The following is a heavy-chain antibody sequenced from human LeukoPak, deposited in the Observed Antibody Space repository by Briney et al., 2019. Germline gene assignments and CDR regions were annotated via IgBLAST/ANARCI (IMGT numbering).Heavy chain of an antibody. CDR3: ARDRLVRGVIGNWFDP. CDR1: GGSISSGDYY. V-gene: IGHV4-30-4*01. J-gene: IGHJ5*02. D-gene: IGHD3-10*01. CDR2: IYYSGST. Sequence: SQTLSLTCTVSGGSISSGDYYWGWIRQPPGKGLEWIWDIYYSGSTYYNPSLKSRVTISVDTSKNQFSLKLSSVTAADTAVYYCARDRLVRGVIGNWFDPWGQGTLVTVSS.